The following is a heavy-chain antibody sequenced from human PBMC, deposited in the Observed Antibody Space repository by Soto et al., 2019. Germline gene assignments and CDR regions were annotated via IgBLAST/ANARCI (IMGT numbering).Heavy chain of an antibody. J-gene: IGHJ2*01. CDR3: TRVPGYSIGDL. CDR1: GYTFTSYA. Sequence: QVQLVQSGAEVKKPGASVKVSCKASGYTFTSYAMHWVRQAPGQRLEWMGWINAGNGNTKYSQKFQGRVTITRDTSASTAYMELSSLRSEDTAVYYCTRVPGYSIGDLWGRGTLVTVSS. CDR2: INAGNGNT. D-gene: IGHD2-21*01. V-gene: IGHV1-3*01.